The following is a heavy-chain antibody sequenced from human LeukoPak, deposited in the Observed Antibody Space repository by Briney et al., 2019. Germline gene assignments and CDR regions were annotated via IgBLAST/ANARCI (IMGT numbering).Heavy chain of an antibody. Sequence: GGSLRLSCAASGFIFSSYWMHWFRQGPGKGLVWVSRISTDGSSTSYADSVKGRFTISRDNAKNTLYLQMDSLRAEDTAVYYCARDPSRAPNHYYYYYGMDVWGQGTTVTVSS. CDR3: ARDPSRAPNHYYYYYGMDV. J-gene: IGHJ6*02. CDR1: GFIFSSYW. V-gene: IGHV3-74*01. D-gene: IGHD5/OR15-5a*01. CDR2: ISTDGSST.